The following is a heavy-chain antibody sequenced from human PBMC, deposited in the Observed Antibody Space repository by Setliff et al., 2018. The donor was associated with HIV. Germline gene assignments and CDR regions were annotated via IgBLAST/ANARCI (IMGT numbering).Heavy chain of an antibody. J-gene: IGHJ3*02. Sequence: ASVKVSCKASGYTFTSYGISWVRQAPGQGLEWMGWISAYNGNTNYAQKLQGRVTITADESTSTAYMELSSLRSEDTAVYYCARDQGLTVTHSDDAFDIWGQGTMVTVSS. D-gene: IGHD4-17*01. CDR1: GYTFTSYG. CDR3: ARDQGLTVTHSDDAFDI. CDR2: ISAYNGNT. V-gene: IGHV1-18*01.